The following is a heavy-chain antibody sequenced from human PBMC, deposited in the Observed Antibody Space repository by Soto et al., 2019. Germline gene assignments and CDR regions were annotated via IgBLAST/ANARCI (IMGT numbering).Heavy chain of an antibody. V-gene: IGHV3-23*01. J-gene: IGHJ4*02. CDR3: AKFGMATTKRSPPYYIDY. CDR2: ISGSGGGT. Sequence: GGSLRLSCAASGFTLSSYAMSWVRQAPGKGLEWVSSISGSGGGTYYADSVKGRFTFSRDNSKNTLYLQMNSLRAEDTAVYYCAKFGMATTKRSPPYYIDYWGQGALVTVSS. D-gene: IGHD1-1*01. CDR1: GFTLSSYA.